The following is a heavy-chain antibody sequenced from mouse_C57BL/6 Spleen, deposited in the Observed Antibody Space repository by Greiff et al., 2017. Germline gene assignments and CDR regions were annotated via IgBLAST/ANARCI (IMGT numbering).Heavy chain of an antibody. Sequence: DVHLVESEGGLVQPGSSMKLSCTASGFTFSDYYMAWVRQVPEKGLEWVANINYDGSSTYYLDSLKSRFIISRDNAKNILYLQMSSLKSEDTATYYCARAYYYGTPYYFDYWGQGTTLTVSS. CDR3: ARAYYYGTPYYFDY. D-gene: IGHD1-1*01. CDR2: INYDGSST. CDR1: GFTFSDYY. J-gene: IGHJ2*01. V-gene: IGHV5-16*01.